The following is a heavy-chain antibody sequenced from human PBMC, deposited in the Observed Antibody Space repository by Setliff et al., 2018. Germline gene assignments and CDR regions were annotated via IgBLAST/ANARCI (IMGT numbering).Heavy chain of an antibody. CDR3: AKGALAVAGGALDY. D-gene: IGHD6-19*01. CDR2: IYRSAGTT. J-gene: IGHJ4*02. V-gene: IGHV3-23*03. Sequence: SCAASGFIFSSYAMSWVRQAPGKGLEWVSVIYRSAGTTYYADSVKGRFTISRDNSKNTLYLQMKSLGPEDTGVYYCAKGALAVAGGALDYWGQGTLVTVSS. CDR1: GFIFSSYA.